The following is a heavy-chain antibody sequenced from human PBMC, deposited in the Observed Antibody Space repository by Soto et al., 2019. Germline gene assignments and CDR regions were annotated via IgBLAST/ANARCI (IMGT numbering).Heavy chain of an antibody. V-gene: IGHV1-3*01. CDR1: GYTFTSYA. CDR3: VASYAISASSDY. D-gene: IGHD2-8*01. CDR2: INAGNGNT. Sequence: ASVKVSCKASGYTFTSYAMHWVRQAPGQRLEWMGWINAGNGNTKYSQKFQGRVTITRDTSASTAYMELSSLRSEDTAVYYCVASYAISASSDYWGQGTLVTVS. J-gene: IGHJ4*02.